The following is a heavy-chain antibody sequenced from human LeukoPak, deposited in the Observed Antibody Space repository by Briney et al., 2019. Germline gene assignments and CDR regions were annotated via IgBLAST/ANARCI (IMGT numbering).Heavy chain of an antibody. CDR1: GYTFTSYY. D-gene: IGHD2-2*01. CDR3: ARRVVVVPAAPTPGDNWFDP. CDR2: INPSGGST. Sequence: GASVKVSCKASGYTFTSYYMNWVRQSTGQGLEWMGIINPSGGSTSYAQKFQGRVTMTRDTSTSTVYMELSSLRSEDTAVYYCARRVVVVPAAPTPGDNWFDPWGQGTLVTVSS. J-gene: IGHJ5*02. V-gene: IGHV1-46*01.